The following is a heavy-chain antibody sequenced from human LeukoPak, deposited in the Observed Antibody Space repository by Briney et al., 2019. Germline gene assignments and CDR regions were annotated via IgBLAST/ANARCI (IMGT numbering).Heavy chain of an antibody. D-gene: IGHD6-13*01. J-gene: IGHJ3*02. CDR2: IKQDGSET. V-gene: IGHV3-7*05. Sequence: GGSLRLSCAASGFTFSNYWMSWVRQAPGKGLEWVANIKQDGSETYYVDSVKGRFTTSRDNARNSLHLRMNSLRAEDTAVYYCSRWGTYSSSWLGAFDMWGQGTMVTVSS. CDR3: SRWGTYSSSWLGAFDM. CDR1: GFTFSNYW.